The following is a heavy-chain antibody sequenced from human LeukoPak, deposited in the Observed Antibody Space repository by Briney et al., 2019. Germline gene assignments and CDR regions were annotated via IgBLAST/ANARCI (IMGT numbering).Heavy chain of an antibody. Sequence: SVKVSCKASGGTFSSYAISWVRQAPGQGLEWMGRIIPILGIANYAQKFQGRVTITADKSTSTAYMELSSLRSEDTAVYYCARGSGYDSVGFDYWGQGTLVTVSS. CDR2: IIPILGIA. D-gene: IGHD5-12*01. CDR3: ARGSGYDSVGFDY. CDR1: GGTFSSYA. V-gene: IGHV1-69*04. J-gene: IGHJ4*02.